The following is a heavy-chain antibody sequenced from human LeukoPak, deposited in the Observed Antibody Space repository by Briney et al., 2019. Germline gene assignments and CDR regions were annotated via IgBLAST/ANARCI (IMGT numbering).Heavy chain of an antibody. D-gene: IGHD5-12*01. CDR1: GGSISSYY. V-gene: IGHV4-59*01. CDR2: IYYSGST. J-gene: IGHJ3*02. Sequence: SETLSLTCTVSGGSISSYYWSWIRQPPGKGLEWIGYIYYSGSTNYNPSLKSRVTISVDTSKNQFSLKLSSVTAADTAVYYCAREGSGYDYGGAFGIWGQGTMVTVSS. CDR3: AREGSGYDYGGAFGI.